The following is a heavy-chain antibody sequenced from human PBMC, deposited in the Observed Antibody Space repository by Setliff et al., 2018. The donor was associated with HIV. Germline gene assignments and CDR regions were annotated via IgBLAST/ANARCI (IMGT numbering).Heavy chain of an antibody. Sequence: ESGPTLVNPTQTLTLTCTFSGFSLSIRGMCVSWIRQPPGKALEWLARIDWDDDKYYSTSLKTRLTISKDTSKNQVVLTMTNMGPVDTATYYCARASGAYRDSFYFDYWGQGALVTVS. CDR2: IDWDDDK. CDR1: GFSLSIRGMC. V-gene: IGHV2-70*11. CDR3: ARASGAYRDSFYFDY. D-gene: IGHD2-21*01. J-gene: IGHJ4*02.